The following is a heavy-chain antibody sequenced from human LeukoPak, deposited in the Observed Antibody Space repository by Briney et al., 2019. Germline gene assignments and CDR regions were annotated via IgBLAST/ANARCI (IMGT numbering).Heavy chain of an antibody. Sequence: GGSLRLSCAASGFILRDHYMEWVRQAPGKGLEWVANIKQDGSEKYYVDSVKGRFTISRDNAKNSLYLQMNSLRAEDTAVYYCARDLDGGKPNDYWGQGTLVTVSS. V-gene: IGHV3-7*01. J-gene: IGHJ4*02. D-gene: IGHD4-23*01. CDR1: GFILRDHY. CDR2: IKQDGSEK. CDR3: ARDLDGGKPNDY.